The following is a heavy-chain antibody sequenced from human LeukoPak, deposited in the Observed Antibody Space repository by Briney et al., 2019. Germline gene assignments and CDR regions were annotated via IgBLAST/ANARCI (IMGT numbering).Heavy chain of an antibody. J-gene: IGHJ4*02. CDR3: ARYKGSPYYSGGSCTNDY. CDR1: GGTSSSYA. V-gene: IGHV1-69*13. Sequence: ASVKVSCKASGGTSSSYAISWVRQAPGQGLEWMGGIIPIFGTANYAQKFQGRVTITADESTSTAYMELSSLRSEDTAVYYCARYKGSPYYSGGSCTNDYWGQGTLVTVSS. CDR2: IIPIFGTA. D-gene: IGHD2-15*01.